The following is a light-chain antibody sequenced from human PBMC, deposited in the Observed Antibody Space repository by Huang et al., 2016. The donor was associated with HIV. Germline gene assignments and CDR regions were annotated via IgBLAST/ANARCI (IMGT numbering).Light chain of an antibody. CDR1: QSVSSN. CDR2: GAS. CDR3: QQYNNWPPLT. V-gene: IGKV3-15*01. J-gene: IGKJ4*01. Sequence: EIVMTQSPATLSVSPGERATLSCRASQSVSSNVSWYQQKPGQAPRVLIYGASTRATGIPARVSGSGSGTEFTLTISSLQSEDFAVYYCQQYNNWPPLTFGGGTKVEIK.